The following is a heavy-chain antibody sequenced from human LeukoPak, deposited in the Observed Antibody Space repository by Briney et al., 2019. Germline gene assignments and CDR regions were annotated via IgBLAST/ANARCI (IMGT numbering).Heavy chain of an antibody. D-gene: IGHD1-26*01. J-gene: IGHJ4*02. V-gene: IGHV3-11*01. CDR3: ARDHYPIDY. CDR1: GFTFSDYY. Sequence: GGSLRLSCAASGFTFSDYYMSWIRRAPGKGLEWVSHISGSGSTIYHADSVKGRFTISRDNAKKSLYLQMNSLRAEDTAVYYCARDHYPIDYWGQGTLVTVSS. CDR2: ISGSGSTI.